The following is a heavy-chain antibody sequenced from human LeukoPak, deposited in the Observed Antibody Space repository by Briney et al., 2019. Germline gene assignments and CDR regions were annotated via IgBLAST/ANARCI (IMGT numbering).Heavy chain of an antibody. CDR1: GGSISSYY. D-gene: IGHD3-22*01. J-gene: IGHJ4*02. Sequence: SETLSLTCTVSGGSISSYYWSWIRQPPGKGLEWIGYIYFSGSTNYNPSLKSRVTISVDTSKNQFSLKLSSVTAADTAVYYCARITYYYDSSPGSFDYWGQGTLVTVSS. CDR3: ARITYYYDSSPGSFDY. CDR2: IYFSGST. V-gene: IGHV4-59*01.